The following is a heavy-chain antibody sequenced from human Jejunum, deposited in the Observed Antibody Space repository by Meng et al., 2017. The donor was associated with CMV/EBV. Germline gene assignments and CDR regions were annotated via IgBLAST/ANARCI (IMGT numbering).Heavy chain of an antibody. CDR1: GFTFGDYA. Sequence: CIACGFTFGDYAMSWVRQAPGKGLEWVGFIRSKDHGGTTEYGASVKGRFTISRDDSKSIAYLQMNSLKIEDTAVYYCTREGARDSWGQGTLVTVSS. D-gene: IGHD3-16*01. CDR3: TREGARDS. CDR2: IRSKDHGGTT. V-gene: IGHV3-49*04. J-gene: IGHJ4*02.